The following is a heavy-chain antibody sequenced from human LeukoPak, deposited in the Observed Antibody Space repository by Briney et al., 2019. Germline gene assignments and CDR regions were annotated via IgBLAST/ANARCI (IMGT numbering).Heavy chain of an antibody. D-gene: IGHD6-19*01. Sequence: GGSLRLSCAASGFTFSGYALHWVRQAPGKGLECVASISFDGSNENYADSVKGRFSISRDNSKSALYLQMNSLRLEDTAVYFCARDKGNGGWFFFDYWGQGVLVTVSS. CDR1: GFTFSGYA. V-gene: IGHV3-30*04. CDR3: ARDKGNGGWFFFDY. J-gene: IGHJ4*02. CDR2: ISFDGSNE.